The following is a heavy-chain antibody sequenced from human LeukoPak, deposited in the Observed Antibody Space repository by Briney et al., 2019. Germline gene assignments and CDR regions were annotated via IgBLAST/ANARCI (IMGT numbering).Heavy chain of an antibody. D-gene: IGHD3/OR15-3a*01. CDR2: IFYSGGT. J-gene: IGHJ4*02. Sequence: SETLSLTCTVSGGSISSSSYYWGWIRQPPGKGLEWIGNIFYSGGTYYNPSLKSRVTISVDTSKNQFSLKLSSVTAADTAVYYCARDWLPILGLPPRGFDSWGQGTLVAVSS. CDR1: GGSISSSSYY. CDR3: ARDWLPILGLPPRGFDS. V-gene: IGHV4-39*07.